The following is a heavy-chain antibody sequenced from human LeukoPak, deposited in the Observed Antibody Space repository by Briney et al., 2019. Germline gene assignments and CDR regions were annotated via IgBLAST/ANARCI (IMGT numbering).Heavy chain of an antibody. CDR3: ARQVGHWFDP. J-gene: IGHJ5*02. D-gene: IGHD1-26*01. Sequence: SETLSLTCTVSGGSISSSSYYWGWIRQPPGKGLEWIGSIYYSGSTYYNPSLKSRVTISVDTSKNQFSLMLSSVTAADTAVYYCARQVGHWFDPWGQGTLVTVSS. CDR1: GGSISSSSYY. V-gene: IGHV4-39*07. CDR2: IYYSGST.